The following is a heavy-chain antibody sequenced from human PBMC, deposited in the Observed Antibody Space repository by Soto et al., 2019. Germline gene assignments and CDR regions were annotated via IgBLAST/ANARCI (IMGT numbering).Heavy chain of an antibody. CDR2: IIPILGIA. V-gene: IGHV1-69*04. CDR3: ARDWVVVPAAMPGENAFDI. J-gene: IGHJ3*02. Sequence: ASVKVSCKASGGTFSSYTISWVRQAPGQGLDWMGRIIPILGIANYAQKFQGRVTITADKSTSTAYMELSSLRSEDTAVYYCARDWVVVPAAMPGENAFDIWGQGTMVTVSS. CDR1: GGTFSSYT. D-gene: IGHD2-2*01.